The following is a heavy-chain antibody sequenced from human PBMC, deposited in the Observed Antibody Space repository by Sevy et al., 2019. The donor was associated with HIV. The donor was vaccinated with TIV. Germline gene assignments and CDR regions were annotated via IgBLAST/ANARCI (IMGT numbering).Heavy chain of an antibody. Sequence: GGSLRLSCAASGFTFSDYWMNWVRQAPGKGLEWVANIKQDGSEKYYVDSGKGRFTISRDNAKNSLYLQMNSLRVEDTAVYFCAKLGFYYDSSAYDYFDYWGQGTLVTVSS. D-gene: IGHD3-22*01. CDR3: AKLGFYYDSSAYDYFDY. V-gene: IGHV3-7*01. J-gene: IGHJ4*02. CDR2: IKQDGSEK. CDR1: GFTFSDYW.